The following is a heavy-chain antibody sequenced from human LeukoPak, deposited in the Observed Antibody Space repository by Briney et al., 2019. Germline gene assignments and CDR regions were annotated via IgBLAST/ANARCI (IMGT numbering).Heavy chain of an antibody. J-gene: IGHJ2*01. Sequence: AGGSLRLSCSASGFIFSTCAMHWVRQAPGKGLEYVSAISNNGYITYYADSVKGRFTISRDNSKKTLFLQMSSLRAEDTAVYFCVKAGVEDDWYFDLWGRGTLVTVSS. CDR2: ISNNGYIT. D-gene: IGHD3-3*01. CDR3: VKAGVEDDWYFDL. V-gene: IGHV3-64D*06. CDR1: GFIFSTCA.